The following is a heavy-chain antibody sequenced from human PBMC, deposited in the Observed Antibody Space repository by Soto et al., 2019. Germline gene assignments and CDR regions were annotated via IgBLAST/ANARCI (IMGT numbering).Heavy chain of an antibody. V-gene: IGHV4-4*02. D-gene: IGHD3-9*01. J-gene: IGHJ5*02. CDR3: GGQGSAGYGAFDP. CDR1: GGSVNNDKW. CDR2: IHSSGFT. Sequence: QVQLQESGPGLVKPSGTLSLTCAVSGGSVNNDKWWSWVRQPPGKGLEWIGEIHSSGFTNYNPTLKSRASIFVDKFKNQFSVELTSVTAADTAVYFCGGQGSAGYGAFDPWGQGTLVTVSS.